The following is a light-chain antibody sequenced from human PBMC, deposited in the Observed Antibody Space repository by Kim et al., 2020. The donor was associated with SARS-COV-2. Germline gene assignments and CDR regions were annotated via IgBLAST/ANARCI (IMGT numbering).Light chain of an antibody. V-gene: IGLV1-47*01. J-gene: IGLJ3*02. Sequence: QSVLTHPPSASGAPGQRVIMSCSGVSSKIGSNFVYWYQHLPGAAPRLLIYRNGQRPSGVPDRFSGATSGTTASLVISGLRSDDEGDYYCAAWHESLSVWVFGGGTQLTVL. CDR3: AAWHESLSVWV. CDR2: RNG. CDR1: SSKIGSNF.